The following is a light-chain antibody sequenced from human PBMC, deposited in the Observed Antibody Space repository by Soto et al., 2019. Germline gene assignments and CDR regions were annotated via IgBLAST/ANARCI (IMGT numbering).Light chain of an antibody. CDR1: QSISKS. V-gene: IGKV1-39*01. CDR2: VAS. Sequence: DIQMTQSPSSLSASVGDRVTITCRASQSISKSLNWYQQKPGRAPTLLIPVASTLHSGVPSRFSGSGSGTDFTLTISSLQREDFATYYCQQSYSTPPMYTFGQGTKVDIK. CDR3: QQSYSTPPMYT. J-gene: IGKJ2*01.